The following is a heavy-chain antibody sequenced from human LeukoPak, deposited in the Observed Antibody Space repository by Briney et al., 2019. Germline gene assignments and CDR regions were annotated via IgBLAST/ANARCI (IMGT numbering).Heavy chain of an antibody. CDR1: RFTFTNYG. J-gene: IGHJ5*02. CDR3: VRGHGWFDA. Sequence: GRSLRLFCAASRFTFTNYGMHWVRQAPGKGLEWVAVISYDGSNKYYADSVKGRFTISRDNSKNSLYLQMNSLRAEDTAVYYCVRGHGWFDAWGQGTLVTVSS. CDR2: ISYDGSNK. V-gene: IGHV3-33*05.